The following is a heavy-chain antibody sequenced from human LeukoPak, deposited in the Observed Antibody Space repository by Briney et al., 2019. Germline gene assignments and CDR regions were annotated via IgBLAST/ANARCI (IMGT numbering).Heavy chain of an antibody. CDR1: GFTFPSYS. CDR2: IGKSSNTI. V-gene: IGHV3-48*02. Sequence: GGSLRLSCAASGFTFPSYSMNWVRQAPGKGLEWISYIGKSSNTIYYAHSVKGRFTISRDDAGNSLYLQMNSLRDGDTALYYCARVQGSDYSNPFDYWGQGTLVTVSS. CDR3: ARVQGSDYSNPFDY. D-gene: IGHD4-4*01. J-gene: IGHJ4*02.